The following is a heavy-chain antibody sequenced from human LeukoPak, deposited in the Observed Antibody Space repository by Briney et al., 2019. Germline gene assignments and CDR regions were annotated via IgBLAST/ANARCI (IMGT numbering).Heavy chain of an antibody. D-gene: IGHD3-3*01. J-gene: IGHJ4*02. CDR2: IYYSGST. V-gene: IGHV4-39*07. CDR1: GGSISSSSYY. Sequence: SENLSLTCTVSGGSISSSSYYWGWIRQPPGKGLEWIGSIYYSGSTYYNPSLKSRVTISVDTSKNQFSLKLSSVTAADTAVYYCARDSPDDFWSGYYSGSFDYWGQGTLVTVSS. CDR3: ARDSPDDFWSGYYSGSFDY.